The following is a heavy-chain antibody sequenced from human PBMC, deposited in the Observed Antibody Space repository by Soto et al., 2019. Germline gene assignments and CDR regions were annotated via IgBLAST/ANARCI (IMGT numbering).Heavy chain of an antibody. CDR2: ISYDGSNK. D-gene: IGHD3-22*01. J-gene: IGHJ3*02. V-gene: IGHV3-30*03. CDR1: GFIFNSYG. Sequence: PGGSLRLSCAASGFIFNSYGMSWVRQAPGKGLEWVAVISYDGSNKYYADSVKGRFTISRDNSKNTLYLQMNSLRAEDTAVYYCAIRGDYYVSSGYYPPPDAFAIWGQGTTVTGSS. CDR3: AIRGDYYVSSGYYPPPDAFAI.